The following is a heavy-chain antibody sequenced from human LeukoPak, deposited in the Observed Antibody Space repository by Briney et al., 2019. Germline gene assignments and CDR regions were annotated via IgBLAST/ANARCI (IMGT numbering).Heavy chain of an antibody. CDR2: INPNSGAT. Sequence: GASVKVSCKASGYTFTDSYMHWVRQAPGQALEWMGWINPNSGATNYAQNFQGRVTMTRDTSISTAYMELRSLRSDDTAVYYCARDGLSYTNPNNWFDPWGQGTLVTVSS. CDR3: ARDGLSYTNPNNWFDP. D-gene: IGHD2-2*02. CDR1: GYTFTDSY. J-gene: IGHJ5*02. V-gene: IGHV1-2*02.